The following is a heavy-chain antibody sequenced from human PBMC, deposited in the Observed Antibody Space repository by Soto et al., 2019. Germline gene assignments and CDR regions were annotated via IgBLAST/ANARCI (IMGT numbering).Heavy chain of an antibody. D-gene: IGHD6-13*01. CDR1: GFTFSDYY. CDR2: ISSSTSHT. V-gene: IGHV3-11*05. Sequence: QVQLVESGGGLVKPGGSLRLSCAVSGFTFSDYYMTWIRQAPGKGLEWVSYISSSTSHTNYADSVKGRFTISRDNAKKSLFLQMNSLRAEDTAVYYCARGRGAAADYFDFWGQGTLVTVSS. CDR3: ARGRGAAADYFDF. J-gene: IGHJ4*02.